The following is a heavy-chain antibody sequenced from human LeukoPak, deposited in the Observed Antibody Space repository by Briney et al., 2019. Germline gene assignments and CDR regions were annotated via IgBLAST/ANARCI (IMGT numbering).Heavy chain of an antibody. D-gene: IGHD3-10*01. V-gene: IGHV1-18*01. CDR1: GYTFTSYG. CDR2: ISTYNGNT. Sequence: GASVTVSFKTSGYTFTSYGITWARQAPGQGLEWMGWISTYNGNTAYAQKFQDRVTMTTDTSTTTGYMELRSLRSDDTAVYYCARYYWARSGSYYDNYALDVWGQGTTVTVSS. CDR3: ARYYWARSGSYYDNYALDV. J-gene: IGHJ6*02.